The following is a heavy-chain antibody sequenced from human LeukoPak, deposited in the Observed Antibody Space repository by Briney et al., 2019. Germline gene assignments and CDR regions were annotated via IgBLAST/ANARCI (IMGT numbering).Heavy chain of an antibody. J-gene: IGHJ3*02. D-gene: IGHD3-10*01. CDR3: ATFNSFVCHMAHYGSKSYWAPFDI. CDR2: IYYSGST. Sequence: SETLSLTCTVSVGSLSSYYWSWLRQPPGKGLECIGYIYYSGSTNYNPSLKSRVTISVDTSKNQFSQNLSSVPAADTAVYYCATFNSFVCHMAHYGSKSYWAPFDIWGQGTMVTVSS. CDR1: VGSLSSYY. V-gene: IGHV4-59*01.